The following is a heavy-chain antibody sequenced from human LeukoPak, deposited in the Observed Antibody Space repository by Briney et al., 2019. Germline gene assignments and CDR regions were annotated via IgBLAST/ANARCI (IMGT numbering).Heavy chain of an antibody. CDR2: INQVASEK. CDR1: GFTISFYW. J-gene: IGHJ4*02. V-gene: IGHV3-7*04. Sequence: GGSLRLSCAASGFTISFYWMSWVRQAPGKGLEWLANINQVASEKNYVDSVKGRFTISRDNAKNSLYLQMNSVRAEDTAMYYCVRDGGYYGPDSWGQGALVSVSP. D-gene: IGHD3-10*01. CDR3: VRDGGYYGPDS.